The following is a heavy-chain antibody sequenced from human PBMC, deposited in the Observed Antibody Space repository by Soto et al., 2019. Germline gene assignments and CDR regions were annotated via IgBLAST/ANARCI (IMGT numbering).Heavy chain of an antibody. CDR2: FNPNSGDT. J-gene: IGHJ4*02. Sequence: QVQLVHSEAEVKKPEASVKVSCKASGYTFTAYSMHWVRQAPGQGLEWVGWFNPNSGDTIYAQKFQGRVTLTRDTSIGTAYMELYSLTSDDTAVYYCAREASAVISLDYWGQGTLVTVSS. D-gene: IGHD6-19*01. V-gene: IGHV1-2*02. CDR1: GYTFTAYS. CDR3: AREASAVISLDY.